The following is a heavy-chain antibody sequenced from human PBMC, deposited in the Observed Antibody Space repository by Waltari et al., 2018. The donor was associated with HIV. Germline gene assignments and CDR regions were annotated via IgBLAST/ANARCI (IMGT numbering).Heavy chain of an antibody. V-gene: IGHV1-2*02. D-gene: IGHD3-22*01. J-gene: IGHJ4*02. CDR1: GYTFTGYY. Sequence: QVQLVQSGAEVKKPGASVKVSCKASGYTFTGYYLHWVRQAPGQALEWRGWSNPNGGGTNYAQKFQGRVTMTRDTSITTAYMEVSRLRSDDTAVYYCARVPYYYDTSAYPDYWGQGTLVTVSS. CDR3: ARVPYYYDTSAYPDY. CDR2: SNPNGGGT.